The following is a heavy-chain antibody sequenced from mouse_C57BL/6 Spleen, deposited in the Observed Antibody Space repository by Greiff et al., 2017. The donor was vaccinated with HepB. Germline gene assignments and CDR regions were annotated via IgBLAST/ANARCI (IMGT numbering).Heavy chain of an antibody. CDR2: IRLKSDNYAT. CDR1: GFTFSNYW. Sequence: EVMLVESGGGLVQPGGSMKLSCVASGFTFSNYWMNWVRQSPEKGLEWVAQIRLKSDNYATHYAESVKGRFTISRDDSKSSVYLQMNNLRAEDTGIYYCTLYYYGSPWFAYWGQGTLVTVSA. CDR3: TLYYYGSPWFAY. J-gene: IGHJ3*01. V-gene: IGHV6-3*01. D-gene: IGHD1-1*01.